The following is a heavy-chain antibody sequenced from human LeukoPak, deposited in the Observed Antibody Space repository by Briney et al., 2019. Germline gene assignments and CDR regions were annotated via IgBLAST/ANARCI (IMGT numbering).Heavy chain of an antibody. D-gene: IGHD2-21*02. Sequence: GGSLRLSCAAPGVTFSGYSVNWVRQAPGKGLEWVSAITATSRHIYYADSVKGRFTISRDNAKSSLYLQMNSLRAEGTAVYYCARAYCGGACYGFFDYWGQGTLVTVSS. J-gene: IGHJ4*02. CDR1: GVTFSGYS. V-gene: IGHV3-21*01. CDR2: ITATSRHI. CDR3: ARAYCGGACYGFFDY.